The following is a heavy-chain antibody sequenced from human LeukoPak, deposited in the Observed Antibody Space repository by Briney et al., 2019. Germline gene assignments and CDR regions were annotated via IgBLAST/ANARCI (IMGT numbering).Heavy chain of an antibody. CDR1: GFTFSSYA. D-gene: IGHD4-17*01. CDR3: ARADYGDYESPLGY. Sequence: TGGSLRLSCAASGFTFSSYAMHWVRQAPGKGLEWVAVISYDGSNKYYADSVKGRFTISRDNSKNTLYLQMNSLRAEDTAVYYCARADYGDYESPLGYWGQGTLVTVSS. CDR2: ISYDGSNK. J-gene: IGHJ4*02. V-gene: IGHV3-30-3*01.